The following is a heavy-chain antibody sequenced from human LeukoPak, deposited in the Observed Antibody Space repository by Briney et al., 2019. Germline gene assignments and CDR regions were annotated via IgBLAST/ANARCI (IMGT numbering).Heavy chain of an antibody. J-gene: IGHJ3*02. CDR2: ISAYNGNT. CDR1: GYTFTSYG. V-gene: IGHV1-18*01. Sequence: GASVKVSCKASGYTFTSYGISWVRQAPGQGLEWMGWISAYNGNTNYAQKLQRRVTMTTDTSTSTAYMELRSLRSDDTAVYYCARGAGGNYYDSSGYPDAFDIWGQGTMVTVSS. CDR3: ARGAGGNYYDSSGYPDAFDI. D-gene: IGHD3-22*01.